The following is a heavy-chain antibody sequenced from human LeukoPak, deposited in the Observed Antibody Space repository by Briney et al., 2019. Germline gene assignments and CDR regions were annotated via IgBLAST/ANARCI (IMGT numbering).Heavy chain of an antibody. D-gene: IGHD3-22*01. V-gene: IGHV3-30*02. CDR1: GFIFNSYG. CDR2: IRYDGSNK. J-gene: IGHJ3*02. Sequence: PGGSLRLSCAASGFIFNSYGMHWVRQAPGKGLEWVAFIRYDGSNKYYADSVKGRFTISRDNSKNTLYLQMNSLRAEDTAVYYCAKDRSQLLPDAFDIWGQGTMVTVSS. CDR3: AKDRSQLLPDAFDI.